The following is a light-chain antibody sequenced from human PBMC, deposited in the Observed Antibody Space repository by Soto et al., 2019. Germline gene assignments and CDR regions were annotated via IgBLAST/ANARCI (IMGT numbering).Light chain of an antibody. J-gene: IGKJ1*01. CDR2: DAS. CDR3: QQYNSYSQT. V-gene: IGKV1-5*01. Sequence: DIQMTQSPSSLSASVGDTVTITCWASQSVSTWLAWYQQKPGKAPKLLIYDASKLESGVPARFSGSGSGTELTHTISGLQAEDSSTYYCQQYNSYSQTFGQGTKVEV. CDR1: QSVSTW.